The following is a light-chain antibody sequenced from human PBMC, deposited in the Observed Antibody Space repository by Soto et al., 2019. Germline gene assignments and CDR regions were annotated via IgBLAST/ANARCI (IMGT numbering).Light chain of an antibody. CDR2: AAS. CDR3: QKYNSATWT. CDR1: QGVSSH. Sequence: DIQMTQSPSSLSAYLGDRVTITCRASQGVSSHLAWHQQKPGKVPKLLIYAASTLQSGVPSRFSGSGSGTDFTLTISSLQPEDVATYYCQKYNSATWTFGQGTKVDIK. J-gene: IGKJ1*01. V-gene: IGKV1-27*01.